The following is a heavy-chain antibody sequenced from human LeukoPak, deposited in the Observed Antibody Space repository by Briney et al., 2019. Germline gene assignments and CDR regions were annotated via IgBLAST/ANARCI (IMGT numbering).Heavy chain of an antibody. V-gene: IGHV3-74*01. J-gene: IGHJ4*02. CDR2: INTDGSST. CDR3: ARSGGSNQPYDY. D-gene: IGHD1-26*01. Sequence: GGSLRLSCAASGFIFSSHCMHWVRQAPGKGLIWISRINTDGSSTTYANSVKGRITVSRDNAKNTLYLQMNSLRAEDTAVYFCARSGGSNQPYDYWGQGILVTVSS. CDR1: GFIFSSHC.